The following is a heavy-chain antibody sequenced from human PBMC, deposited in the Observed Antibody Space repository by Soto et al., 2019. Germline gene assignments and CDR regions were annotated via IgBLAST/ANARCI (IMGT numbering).Heavy chain of an antibody. Sequence: QVQLQESGPGLVKPSQTLSLTGTVSGGSISSGGYYWSWIRQHPGKGLEWIGYIYYRGSTYYNPCLNSRVTLSVDASKNQFSLKLSSVTAADTAVYYCARDDYGDYYYWGQGTLVTVSS. CDR3: ARDDYGDYYY. V-gene: IGHV4-31*03. CDR2: IYYRGST. J-gene: IGHJ4*02. D-gene: IGHD4-17*01. CDR1: GGSISSGGYY.